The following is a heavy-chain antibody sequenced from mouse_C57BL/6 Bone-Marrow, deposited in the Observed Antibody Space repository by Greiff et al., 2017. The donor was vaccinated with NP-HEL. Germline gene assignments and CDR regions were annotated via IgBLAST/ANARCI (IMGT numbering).Heavy chain of an antibody. CDR3: ARPVTTRGYFDV. CDR2: IYPSDSET. D-gene: IGHD2-12*01. V-gene: IGHV1-61*01. J-gene: IGHJ1*03. Sequence: QVQLQQPGAELVRPGSSVKLSCKASGYTFTSYWMDWVKQRPGQGLEWIGNIYPSDSETHYNQKFKDKATLTVDKSSSTAYMQLSSLTSEDSAVYYCARPVTTRGYFDVWGTGTTVTVSS. CDR1: GYTFTSYW.